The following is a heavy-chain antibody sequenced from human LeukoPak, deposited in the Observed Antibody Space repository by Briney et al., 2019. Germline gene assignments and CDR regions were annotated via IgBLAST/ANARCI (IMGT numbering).Heavy chain of an antibody. V-gene: IGHV3-7*01. D-gene: IGHD5-12*01. Sequence: GGSLRLSCAASGFTFSSYMMTWVRQAPGKGLEWVSHIKPDVVEKFYVDSVRGAFSISRDTAKNSLYLQMNSLRADDTAVYYCARDSSPRYSGYDWVYWGRGTLVTVSS. CDR2: IKPDVVEK. CDR3: ARDSSPRYSGYDWVY. J-gene: IGHJ4*02. CDR1: GFTFSSYM.